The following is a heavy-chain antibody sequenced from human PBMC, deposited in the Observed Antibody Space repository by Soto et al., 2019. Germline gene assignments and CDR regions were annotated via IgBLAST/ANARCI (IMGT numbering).Heavy chain of an antibody. CDR1: GGSFSGYY. D-gene: IGHD3-22*01. Sequence: TLSLTCAVYGGSFSGYYWSWIRQPPGKGLEWIGEINHSGSTNYNPSLKSRVTISVDTSKNQFSLKLSSVTAADTAVYYCARAHSGYYYSHYFDYWGQGTLVTVSS. CDR2: INHSGST. CDR3: ARAHSGYYYSHYFDY. V-gene: IGHV4-34*01. J-gene: IGHJ4*02.